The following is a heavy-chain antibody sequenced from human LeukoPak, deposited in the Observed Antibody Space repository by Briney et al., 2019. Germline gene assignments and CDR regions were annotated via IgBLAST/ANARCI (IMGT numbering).Heavy chain of an antibody. CDR2: IKQDGSEK. CDR1: GFTLRSEW. D-gene: IGHD3-10*01. Sequence: GGSLRLSCAASGFTLRSEWMSWLRQTPEKGLEWVANIKQDGSEKYYVDSVKGRFTISRDNAKNSLYLQMNSLRAEDTAVYYCARGTYRELWFGELSWYYFDYWGQGTLVTVSS. V-gene: IGHV3-7*01. J-gene: IGHJ4*02. CDR3: ARGTYRELWFGELSWYYFDY.